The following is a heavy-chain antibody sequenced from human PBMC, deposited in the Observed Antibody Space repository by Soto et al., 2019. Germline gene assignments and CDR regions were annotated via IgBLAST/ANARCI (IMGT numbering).Heavy chain of an antibody. CDR3: ARAVHDYGDYGGLSDVLDY. Sequence: ASVKVSCKASGYTFTSYGISWVRQAPGQGLEWMGWISAYNGNTNYAQKLQGRVTMTTDTSTSTAYMELRSLRSDDTAVYYCARAVHDYGDYGGLSDVLDYWGQGTLVTVSS. J-gene: IGHJ4*02. V-gene: IGHV1-18*01. CDR2: ISAYNGNT. D-gene: IGHD4-17*01. CDR1: GYTFTSYG.